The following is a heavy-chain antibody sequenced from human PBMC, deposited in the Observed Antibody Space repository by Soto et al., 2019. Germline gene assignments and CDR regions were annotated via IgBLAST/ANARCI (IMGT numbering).Heavy chain of an antibody. D-gene: IGHD3-22*01. Sequence: QVQLVQSGAEVKKPGSSVKVSCKASGGTFSSYAISWVRQAPGQGLEWMGGIIPIFGTADYAQKFQGRVTITADESTSTASMELTPLRSEHTAVYYFAKHYDTWHYYCGMDLWGQGTTVTVSS. CDR3: AKHYDTWHYYCGMDL. CDR2: IIPIFGTA. J-gene: IGHJ6*02. V-gene: IGHV1-69*12. CDR1: GGTFSSYA.